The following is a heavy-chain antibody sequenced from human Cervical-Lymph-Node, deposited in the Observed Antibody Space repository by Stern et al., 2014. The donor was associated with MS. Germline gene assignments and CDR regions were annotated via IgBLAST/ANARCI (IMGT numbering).Heavy chain of an antibody. J-gene: IGHJ6*02. V-gene: IGHV3-33*08. CDR3: ARDPGITMVGYYYYGMDV. CDR2: IWYDGSNK. Sequence: VQLVESGGGVVQPGRSLRLSCAASGFTFSSYGMHWVRQAPGKGLEWVAGIWYDGSNKYYADSVKGRFTISRDNSKNTLYLQMNSLRAEDTAVYYCARDPGITMVGYYYYGMDVWGQGTTVTVSS. D-gene: IGHD3-10*01. CDR1: GFTFSSYG.